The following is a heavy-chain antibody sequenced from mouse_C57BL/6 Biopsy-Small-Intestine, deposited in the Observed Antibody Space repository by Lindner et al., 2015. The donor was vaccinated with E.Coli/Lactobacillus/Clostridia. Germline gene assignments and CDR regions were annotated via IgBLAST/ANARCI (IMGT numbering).Heavy chain of an antibody. D-gene: IGHD2-4*01. J-gene: IGHJ2*01. CDR1: GYSFTGYY. CDR2: INPNTDGT. V-gene: IGHV1-42*01. Sequence: VQLQESGPELVKPGASVKISCKTSGYSFTGYYIHWVKQSPEKSLEWIGEINPNTDGTSYNQKFQAKATLTVDRSSGTAYMQLKSLTSEDSAVYYCARFRDYDRAFASWGQGTALTVSS. CDR3: ARFRDYDRAFAS.